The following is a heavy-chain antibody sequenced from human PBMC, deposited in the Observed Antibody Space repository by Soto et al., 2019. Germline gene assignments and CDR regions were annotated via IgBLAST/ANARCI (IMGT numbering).Heavy chain of an antibody. V-gene: IGHV1-18*01. D-gene: IGHD6-13*01. CDR1: GYTFTSYG. Sequence: GASVKFSCKASGYTFTSYGISWVRQAPGQGLEWMAWINPYNGNTKYAEKFLDRVTVTTDTSTATAYMEVRSLTSDDTAVFYCARVGVGLAAPRVWHYSGQGTPVTLSS. CDR2: INPYNGNT. J-gene: IGHJ4*02. CDR3: ARVGVGLAAPRVWHY.